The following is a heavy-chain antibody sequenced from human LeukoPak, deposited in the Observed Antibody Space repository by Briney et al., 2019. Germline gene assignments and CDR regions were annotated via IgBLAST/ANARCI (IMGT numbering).Heavy chain of an antibody. CDR3: ARGRSDPRFDY. Sequence: SERLSLTCAVYGGSFSGYYWSWIRQPPGKGLEWIGEINHSGSINYNPSLKSRVTISVDTSQSQFSLNLNSVTAADTAVYYCARGRSDPRFDYWGQGTLVTVSS. V-gene: IGHV4-34*01. CDR2: INHSGSI. J-gene: IGHJ4*02. CDR1: GGSFSGYY.